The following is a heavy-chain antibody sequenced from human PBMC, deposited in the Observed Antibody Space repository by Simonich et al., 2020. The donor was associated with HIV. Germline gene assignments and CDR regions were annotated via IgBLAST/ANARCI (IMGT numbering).Heavy chain of an antibody. J-gene: IGHJ3*02. D-gene: IGHD3-10*01. Sequence: QVTLKESGPALVKPTQTLTLTCTFSGFSLSTSGMRVSWIRQPPGKAREWLARIDWDDDKFYSTYMKTKLTISKDTSKNQVVLTMTNMDPVDTATYYCARTPIIRGIIVAFDIWGQGTMVTVSS. CDR1: GFSLSTSGMR. CDR2: IDWDDDK. CDR3: ARTPIIRGIIVAFDI. V-gene: IGHV2-70*04.